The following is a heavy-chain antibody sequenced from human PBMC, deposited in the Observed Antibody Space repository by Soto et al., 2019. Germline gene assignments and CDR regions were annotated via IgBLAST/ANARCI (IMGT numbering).Heavy chain of an antibody. Sequence: GGSLRLSCAASGFTFSSYGMHWVRQAPGKGLEWVAVISYDGSNKYYADSVKGRFTISRDNSKNTLYLQMNSLRAEDTAVYYCAKRNRLGLDYGDSHDAFDIWGQGTMVTVSS. CDR2: ISYDGSNK. V-gene: IGHV3-30*18. CDR3: AKRNRLGLDYGDSHDAFDI. D-gene: IGHD4-17*01. J-gene: IGHJ3*02. CDR1: GFTFSSYG.